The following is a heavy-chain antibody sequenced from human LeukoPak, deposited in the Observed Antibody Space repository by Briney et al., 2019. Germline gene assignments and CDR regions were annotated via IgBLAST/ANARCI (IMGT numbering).Heavy chain of an antibody. Sequence: SETLSLTCTVSGASISSFYWSWIRQPPGKGLEWLGYIYTSGSTNYNPSLKSRVTISVDTSKNQFSLKLSSVTAADTAVYYCARLAYSSSLVFYYYYYMDVWGKGTTVTVSS. V-gene: IGHV4-4*09. CDR2: IYTSGST. CDR1: GASISSFY. D-gene: IGHD6-13*01. J-gene: IGHJ6*03. CDR3: ARLAYSSSLVFYYYYYMDV.